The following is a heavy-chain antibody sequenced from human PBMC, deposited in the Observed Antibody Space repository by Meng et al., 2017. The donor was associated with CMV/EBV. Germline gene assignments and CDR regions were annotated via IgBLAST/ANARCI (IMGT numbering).Heavy chain of an antibody. CDR2: INPSGGST. CDR3: ARDKQQLGWFDP. J-gene: IGHJ5*02. CDR1: GYTFTSYY. V-gene: IGHV1-46*01. Sequence: ASVKVSCKASGYTFTSYYMHWVRQAPGQGLEWMGMINPSGGSTSYAQQFQGRVTMTRDTSTSTVYMELSCLRSEDTAVYYCARDKQQLGWFDPWGQGTLVTVSS. D-gene: IGHD6-13*01.